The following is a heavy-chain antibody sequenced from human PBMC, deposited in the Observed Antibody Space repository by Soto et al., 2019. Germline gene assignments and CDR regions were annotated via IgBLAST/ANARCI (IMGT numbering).Heavy chain of an antibody. CDR3: VRDGTKTLRDWFDP. V-gene: IGHV4-4*07. CDR2: IYATGTT. J-gene: IGHJ5*02. D-gene: IGHD1-1*01. Sequence: SSETLSLTCAVSGASISGFYWSWIRKSAGKGLEWIGRIYATGTTDYNPSLKSRVMMSVDTSKKQFSLKLRSVTAADTAVYYCVRDGTKTLRDWFDPWGQGISVTVSS. CDR1: GASISGFY.